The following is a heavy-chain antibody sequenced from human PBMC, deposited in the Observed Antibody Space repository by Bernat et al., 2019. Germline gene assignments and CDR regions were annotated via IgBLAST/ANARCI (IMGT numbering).Heavy chain of an antibody. V-gene: IGHV4-39*01. Sequence: QLQLQESGPGLVKPSETLSLTCTVSGGSISSSSYYWGWIRQPPGKGLEWIGSIYYSGSTYYNPSLKSRVTISVDTSKNQFSLKLSSVTATDTAVYYCARHPVMVRGVISWFDPWGQGTLVTVSS. CDR3: ARHPVMVRGVISWFDP. CDR2: IYYSGST. D-gene: IGHD3-10*01. J-gene: IGHJ5*02. CDR1: GGSISSSSYY.